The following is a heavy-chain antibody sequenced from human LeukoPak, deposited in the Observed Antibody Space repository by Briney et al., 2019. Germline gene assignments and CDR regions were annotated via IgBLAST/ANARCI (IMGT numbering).Heavy chain of an antibody. D-gene: IGHD5-18*01. Sequence: ASVKVSCKASGGTFSSYAISWVRQAPGQGLEWMGGIIPIFGTANYAQKFQGRVTITADESTSTAYMELSSMRSEDTAVYYCARDDGTAMVNSYSFDYWGQGTLVTVSS. CDR1: GGTFSSYA. CDR2: IIPIFGTA. J-gene: IGHJ4*02. V-gene: IGHV1-69*01. CDR3: ARDDGTAMVNSYSFDY.